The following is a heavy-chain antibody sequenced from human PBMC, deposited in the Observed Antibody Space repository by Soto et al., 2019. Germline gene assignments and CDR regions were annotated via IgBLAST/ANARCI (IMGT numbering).Heavy chain of an antibody. V-gene: IGHV1-24*01. Sequence: GASVKVSCKVSGYTLTELSMHWVLQPPGKGLEWMGGFDPEDAETIYARRFQGRVTMTEDTSADTAYMELSSLRSEDTAVYYCAAGVVPYGMDVWGQGTTVTVSS. D-gene: IGHD2-15*01. CDR3: AAGVVPYGMDV. CDR1: GYTLTELS. J-gene: IGHJ6*02. CDR2: FDPEDAET.